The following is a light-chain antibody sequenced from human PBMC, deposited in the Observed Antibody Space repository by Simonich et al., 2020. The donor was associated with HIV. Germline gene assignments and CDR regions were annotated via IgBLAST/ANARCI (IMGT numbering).Light chain of an antibody. V-gene: IGKV1-5*03. Sequence: DIQMTQSPSTLSASVGDRVTITCRASQSLSSWLAWYQQKSGKAPKLLIYKASSLESWVPSRFSGSGSGTDFTLTISSLQPEDFATYYCQQSYSTPRTFGQGTKVEIK. CDR2: KAS. CDR1: QSLSSW. CDR3: QQSYSTPRT. J-gene: IGKJ1*01.